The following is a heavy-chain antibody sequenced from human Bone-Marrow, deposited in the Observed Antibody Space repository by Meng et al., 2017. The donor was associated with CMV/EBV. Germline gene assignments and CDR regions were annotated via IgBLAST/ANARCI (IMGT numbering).Heavy chain of an antibody. Sequence: QVLLVQCGSEAKKPGASVKVSCKTSGYTFVGPYIHWVRQALGQGLEWMGRINPKSAGTDYVEKFQGRVTMTRDTSNTIVYMELSRLTADDTAVYYCTRTWIDSFTPDFDYWGQGSLVTVSS. V-gene: IGHV1-2*06. J-gene: IGHJ4*02. CDR3: TRTWIDSFTPDFDY. CDR1: GYTFVGPY. D-gene: IGHD2-2*03. CDR2: INPKSAGT.